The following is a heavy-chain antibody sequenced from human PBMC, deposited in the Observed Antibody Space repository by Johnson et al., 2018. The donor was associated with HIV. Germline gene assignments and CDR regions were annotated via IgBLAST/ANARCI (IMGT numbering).Heavy chain of an antibody. CDR3: AREGPYWAFDI. CDR1: GFTFSSYA. V-gene: IGHV3-48*04. Sequence: VQLVESGGGLVQPGGSLRLSCAVSGFTFSSYAMSWVRQAPGKGLEWVSNISRSGSTIYHADSVKGRLIISRDNAKNSLYLQMSSLRAEDTAVYYCAREGPYWAFDIWGQGTMVTVSS. CDR2: ISRSGSTI. J-gene: IGHJ3*02. D-gene: IGHD2-15*01.